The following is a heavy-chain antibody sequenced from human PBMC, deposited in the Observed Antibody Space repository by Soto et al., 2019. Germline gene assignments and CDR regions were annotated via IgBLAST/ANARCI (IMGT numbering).Heavy chain of an antibody. D-gene: IGHD4-17*01. CDR1: GFTFSNFA. J-gene: IGHJ4*02. CDR2: ISVSGGNT. CDR3: AKGTPTVTWSYFDY. Sequence: EVQLLESGGGLVKPGGSLRLSCAASGFTFSNFAMSWVRQPPGKGLEWVSAISVSGGNTHYADSVKGRFTVSRDNSRKTLSLQMSSLRAEDTAIYYCAKGTPTVTWSYFDYWGQGALVTVSS. V-gene: IGHV3-23*01.